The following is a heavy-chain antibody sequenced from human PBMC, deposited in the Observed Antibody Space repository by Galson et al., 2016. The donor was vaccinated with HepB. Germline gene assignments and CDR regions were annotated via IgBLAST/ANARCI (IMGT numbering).Heavy chain of an antibody. CDR1: GFSLSYSY. D-gene: IGHD2/OR15-2a*01. J-gene: IGHJ6*04. CDR2: IFSGGAT. Sequence: LRLSCAVSGFSLSYSYMSWVRQTPGKGLECVATIFSGGATYYADSVKGRFTISRDDSNNILYLDMTGLTAGDTALYYCARDADPQYYFHYGMDVWGSGTTVIVSA. CDR3: ARDADPQYYFHYGMDV. V-gene: IGHV3-53*01.